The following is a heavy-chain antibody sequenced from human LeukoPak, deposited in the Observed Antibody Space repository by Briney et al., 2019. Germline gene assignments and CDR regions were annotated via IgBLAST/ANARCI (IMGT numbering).Heavy chain of an antibody. Sequence: ETLSLTCSVSGHSISNSQYYWGWIRQTPGKGLEWIANIYYRGDTYYNPSLKSRVTISVDTSKNQFSLNVNSVTAADTAVYYCARHGGSWTFDYWGQGTLVTVSS. CDR1: GHSISNSQYY. J-gene: IGHJ4*02. CDR2: IYYRGDT. CDR3: ARHGGSWTFDY. V-gene: IGHV4-39*01. D-gene: IGHD6-13*01.